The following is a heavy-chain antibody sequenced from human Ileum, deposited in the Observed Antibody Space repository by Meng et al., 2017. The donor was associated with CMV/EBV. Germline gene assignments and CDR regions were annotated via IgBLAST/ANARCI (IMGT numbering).Heavy chain of an antibody. Sequence: GGSLRLSCVASGLTFSSYWMHWVRQAPGKGLVWVSRINSDGSSTTYAESVKGRFTISRDNAKNTLYLQMNNLRAEDTAIYSCARVPVYDWRDRVYFDYWGQGTLVTVSS. CDR1: GLTFSSYW. CDR3: ARVPVYDWRDRVYFDY. V-gene: IGHV3-74*03. D-gene: IGHD5/OR15-5a*01. J-gene: IGHJ4*02. CDR2: INSDGSST.